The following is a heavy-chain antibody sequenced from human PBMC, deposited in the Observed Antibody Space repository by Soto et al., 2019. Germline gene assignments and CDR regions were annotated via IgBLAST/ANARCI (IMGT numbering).Heavy chain of an antibody. J-gene: IGHJ6*02. CDR1: GFTLSSYW. D-gene: IGHD6-13*01. Sequence: EVHLVESGGGLVQPGGSLRLACVDSGFTLSSYWMSWVRQAPVKGLEWVGNIKQDGSEENYVDSVKGRFTISRDNAKNSMYLQTNSLRVEDTAVYYCARIAASGRGWDVWGQGTTVVVSS. V-gene: IGHV3-7*01. CDR2: IKQDGSEE. CDR3: ARIAASGRGWDV.